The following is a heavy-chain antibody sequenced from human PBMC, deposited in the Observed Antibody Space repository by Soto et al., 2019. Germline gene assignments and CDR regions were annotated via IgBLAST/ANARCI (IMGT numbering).Heavy chain of an antibody. CDR3: ARDTRLRSVGDY. J-gene: IGHJ4*02. CDR1: GFTVTSSY. V-gene: IGHV3-66*01. D-gene: IGHD3-3*01. CDR2: VYSNGAT. Sequence: EVLLVESGGGLVQPGGSLIVACAASGFTVTSSYMSWVRQAPGKGLECVSLVYSNGATYYADSVKGRFTISRDTFRNTLDLQMNSLRAEDTAVYYCARDTRLRSVGDYWGQGTPVTVSS.